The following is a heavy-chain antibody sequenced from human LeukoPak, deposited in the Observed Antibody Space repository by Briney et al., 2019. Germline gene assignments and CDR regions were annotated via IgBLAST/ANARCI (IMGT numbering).Heavy chain of an antibody. J-gene: IGHJ4*02. V-gene: IGHV4-59*01. CDR3: AREDDSSGWYYVDY. CDR1: GGSISSYY. D-gene: IGHD6-19*01. CDR2: IYYSGST. Sequence: PSETLSLTCIVSGGSISSYYWTWIRQPPGKGLEWIGYIYYSGSTDYNPSLKSRVTISVDTSKNQFSLKLSSVTAADTAVYYCAREDDSSGWYYVDYWGQGTLVTVSS.